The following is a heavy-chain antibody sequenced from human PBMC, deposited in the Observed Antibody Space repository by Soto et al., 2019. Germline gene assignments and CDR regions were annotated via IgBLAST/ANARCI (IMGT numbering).Heavy chain of an antibody. D-gene: IGHD6-19*01. V-gene: IGHV1-18*01. J-gene: IGHJ4*02. Sequence: ASVKVSCKASGYTFTSYGISWVRQAPGQGLEWMGWISAYNGNTNYAQKLQGRVTMTTDTSTSTAYMELRSLRSDDTAVYYCARDSGIAVAGYYFDYWGQGTLVTVSS. CDR2: ISAYNGNT. CDR3: ARDSGIAVAGYYFDY. CDR1: GYTFTSYG.